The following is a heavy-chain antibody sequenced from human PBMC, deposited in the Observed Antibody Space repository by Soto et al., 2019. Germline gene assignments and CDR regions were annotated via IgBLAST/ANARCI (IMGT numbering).Heavy chain of an antibody. Sequence: PGGSLRLSCAASGFTFSSYSMNWVRQAPGKGLEWVSYISSSSSNIYYADSVKSRFTVSRDNAKNSLYLQMNSLGDEDTAVYFCARDSLVGSRWANCFDYWGQGALVTVSS. V-gene: IGHV3-48*02. CDR3: ARDSLVGSRWANCFDY. J-gene: IGHJ4*02. D-gene: IGHD2-15*01. CDR1: GFTFSSYS. CDR2: ISSSSSNI.